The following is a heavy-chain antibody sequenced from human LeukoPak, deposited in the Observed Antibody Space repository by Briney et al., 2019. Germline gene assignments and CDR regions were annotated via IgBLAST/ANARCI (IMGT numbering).Heavy chain of an antibody. Sequence: VASVKVSCKASGYTFTSYGISWVRQAPGQGLEWMGWISAYNGNTNYAQKLQGRVTMTTDTSTSTAYMELRSLRSDDTAVYYCARGQNWNDPSGAFDIWGQGTMVTVSS. D-gene: IGHD1-1*01. J-gene: IGHJ3*02. CDR2: ISAYNGNT. V-gene: IGHV1-18*01. CDR3: ARGQNWNDPSGAFDI. CDR1: GYTFTSYG.